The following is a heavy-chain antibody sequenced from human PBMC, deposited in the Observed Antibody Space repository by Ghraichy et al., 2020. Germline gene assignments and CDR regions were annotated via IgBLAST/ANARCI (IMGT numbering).Heavy chain of an antibody. V-gene: IGHV3-74*01. CDR3: AREPLYYYDRRPELQQ. D-gene: IGHD3-22*01. Sequence: GGSLRLSCAASGFTFSSYWMHWVRQAPGKGLGWVSRIKSDGSSTSYADSVKGRFTISRDNAKNTLYLQMNSLRAEDTAVYYCAREPLYYYDRRPELQQWGQGTLVTRPS. CDR2: IKSDGSST. J-gene: IGHJ1*01. CDR1: GFTFSSYW.